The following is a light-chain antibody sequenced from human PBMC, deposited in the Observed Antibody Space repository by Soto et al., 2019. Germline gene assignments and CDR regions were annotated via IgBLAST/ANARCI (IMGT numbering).Light chain of an antibody. V-gene: IGKV1-12*01. Sequence: DIQMTQSPSSVSASVGDRVTITCRARQGISSWLAWYQQRPEKAPKRLIYAASSLQIGVPARFSGSGSGTDFTLTISSLQPEDFATYYCQQDNTLPFTFGGGTKVGIK. CDR1: QGISSW. CDR3: QQDNTLPFT. CDR2: AAS. J-gene: IGKJ4*01.